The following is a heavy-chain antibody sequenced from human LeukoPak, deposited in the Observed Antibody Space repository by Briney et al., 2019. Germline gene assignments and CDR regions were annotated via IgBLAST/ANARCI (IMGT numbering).Heavy chain of an antibody. CDR1: GFTFSSYE. CDR3: ARASYYGENWFGP. CDR2: ISSSGSTI. J-gene: IGHJ5*02. Sequence: PGGSLRLSCAASGFTFSSYEMNWVRQAPGKGLEWVSYISSSGSTIYYADSVKGRFTISRDNAKNSLYLQMNSLRAEDTAVYYCARASYYGENWFGPWGQGTLVTVSS. D-gene: IGHD3-10*01. V-gene: IGHV3-48*03.